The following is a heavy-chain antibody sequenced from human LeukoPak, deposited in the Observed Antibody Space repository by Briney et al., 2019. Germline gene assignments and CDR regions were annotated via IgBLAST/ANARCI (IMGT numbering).Heavy chain of an antibody. CDR3: ARGRGRRAKDYYYHYGMDV. CDR2: INPNSGGT. CDR1: GYTFTGYY. V-gene: IGHV1-2*02. D-gene: IGHD3-10*01. J-gene: IGHJ6*02. Sequence: GASVKVSCKASGYTFTGYYMHWVRQAPGQGLEWMGWINPNSGGTNYAQKFQGRVTMTRDTSISTAYMELSRLRSDDTAVYYCARGRGRRAKDYYYHYGMDVWGQGTTVTVSS.